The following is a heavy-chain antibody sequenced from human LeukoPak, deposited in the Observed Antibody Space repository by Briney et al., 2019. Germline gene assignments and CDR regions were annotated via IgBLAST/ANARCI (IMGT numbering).Heavy chain of an antibody. D-gene: IGHD4-11*01. J-gene: IGHJ4*02. CDR1: GFTVSSNY. CDR3: ARASDYSKNDY. V-gene: IGHV3-53*01. CDR2: IYSGGST. Sequence: GGSLRLSCAASGFTVSSNYMSWVRQAPGKGLEWVSVIYSGGSTYYADSVKGRFTISRGNSKNTLYLQMNSLRAEDTAVYYCARASDYSKNDYWGQGTLVTVSS.